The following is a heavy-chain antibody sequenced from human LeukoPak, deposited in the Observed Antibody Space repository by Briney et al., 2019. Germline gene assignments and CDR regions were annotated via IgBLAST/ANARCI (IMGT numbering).Heavy chain of an antibody. CDR1: GGSISSSYYY. V-gene: IGHV4-39*01. Sequence: SETLSLTCTVSGGSISSSYYYWGWIRQPPGKGLEWIGSIYYSGSTYYNPSLKSRVTISVDTSKNQFSLKLRSVTAADTAVYYCARGPDYDFWSGPSKYYYYGMDVWGQGTTVTVSS. D-gene: IGHD3-3*01. J-gene: IGHJ6*02. CDR2: IYYSGST. CDR3: ARGPDYDFWSGPSKYYYYGMDV.